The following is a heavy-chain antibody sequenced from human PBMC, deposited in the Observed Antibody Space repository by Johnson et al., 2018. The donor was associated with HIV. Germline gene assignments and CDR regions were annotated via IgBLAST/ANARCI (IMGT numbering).Heavy chain of an antibody. J-gene: IGHJ3*02. V-gene: IGHV3-30*02. CDR2: IRYDGSNK. CDR3: ARVLSWQQVGGNDGFDI. D-gene: IGHD6-13*01. CDR1: GFIFSSYG. Sequence: QVQLVESGGGVVQPGRSRRLSCAASGFIFSSYGMHWVRQAPGKGLEWVAFIRYDGSNKYYAESVQGRFNISRDNPKNTLYLQMDSLRTEDTAVYYCARVLSWQQVGGNDGFDIWGQGTMVTVSS.